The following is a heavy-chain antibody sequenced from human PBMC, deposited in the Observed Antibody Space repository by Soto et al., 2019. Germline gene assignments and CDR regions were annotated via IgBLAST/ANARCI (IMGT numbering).Heavy chain of an antibody. CDR1: GLSFSGYY. J-gene: IGHJ5*02. Sequence: PSETLSLTCAVYGLSFSGYYWSWIRQPPGKGLEWIGEINHSGSTNYNPSLKSRVTISVDTSKNQFSLKLSSVTAADTAVYYCARGEVTMVRGVDRWFDPWGQGTLVTVSS. V-gene: IGHV4-34*01. CDR2: INHSGST. CDR3: ARGEVTMVRGVDRWFDP. D-gene: IGHD3-10*01.